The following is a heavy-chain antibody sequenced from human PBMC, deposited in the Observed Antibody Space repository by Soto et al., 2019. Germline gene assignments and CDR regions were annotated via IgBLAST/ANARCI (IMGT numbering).Heavy chain of an antibody. Sequence: SETLSLTCTASGGSINNYYWNWIRQPPGKGLEWIGNIHNSENTNYIPSLVHRVTISLDTSNNQCSLKMNSVTAEDAALYYCARDVDADFRTDFDYWGRGTLVTVSS. CDR3: ARDVDADFRTDFDY. CDR2: IHNSENT. J-gene: IGHJ4*02. V-gene: IGHV4-59*12. D-gene: IGHD4-17*01. CDR1: GGSINNYY.